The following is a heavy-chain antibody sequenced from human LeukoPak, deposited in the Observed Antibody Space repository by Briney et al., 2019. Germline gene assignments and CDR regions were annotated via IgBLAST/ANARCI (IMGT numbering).Heavy chain of an antibody. D-gene: IGHD2-2*01. CDR2: MNPNSGNT. CDR1: GYTFTSYD. Sequence: ASVKVSCKASGYTFTSYDINWVRQATGQGLEWMGWMNPNSGNTGYAQKFQGRVTMTRNTSISTAYMELSSLRSEDTAVYYCVVLTQLKGVDYYYYYGMDVWGQGTTVTVSS. CDR3: VVLTQLKGVDYYYYYGMDV. V-gene: IGHV1-8*01. J-gene: IGHJ6*02.